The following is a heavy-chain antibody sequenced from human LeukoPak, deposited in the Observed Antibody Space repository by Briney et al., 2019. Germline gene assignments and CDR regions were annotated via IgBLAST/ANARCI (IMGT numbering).Heavy chain of an antibody. CDR3: ARRPGLVAGQLDY. J-gene: IGHJ4*02. V-gene: IGHV5-51*01. CDR1: GYSLTSYW. Sequence: GESLKISCKGSGYSLTSYWIGWVRQMPGKGLEWMGIIYLGDSDTRYSPSFQGQVTISADKSISTAYLQWSSLKASDTAMYYCARRPGLVAGQLDYWGQGTLVTVSS. CDR2: IYLGDSDT. D-gene: IGHD6-19*01.